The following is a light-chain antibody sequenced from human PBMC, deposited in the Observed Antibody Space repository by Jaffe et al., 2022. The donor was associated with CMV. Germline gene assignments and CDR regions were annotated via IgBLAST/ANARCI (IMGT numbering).Light chain of an antibody. CDR1: SSDVGGHNY. CDR2: DVS. J-gene: IGLJ2*01. Sequence: QSALTQPASVSGSPGQSITISCTGTSSDVGGHNYVSWYQQHPGKAPKLMIYDVSNRPSGVSIRFSGSKSGNTASLTISGLQAEDEADYYCSSYTSSSTVIFGGGTKLTVL. CDR3: SSYTSSSTVI. V-gene: IGLV2-14*03.